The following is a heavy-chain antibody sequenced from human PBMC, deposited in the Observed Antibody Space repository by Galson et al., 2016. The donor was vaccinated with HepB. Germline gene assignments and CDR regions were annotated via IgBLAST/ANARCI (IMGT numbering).Heavy chain of an antibody. Sequence: SLRLSCAASGFTFSSCWMHWVRQAPGKGLVWVSRINSDGSSTSYADSVKGRFTISRDNAKNTLYLQMNSLRAEDTAVYYCASSVAAAGNWFDPWGQGTLVTVSS. J-gene: IGHJ5*02. CDR2: INSDGSST. D-gene: IGHD6-13*01. V-gene: IGHV3-74*01. CDR3: ASSVAAAGNWFDP. CDR1: GFTFSSCW.